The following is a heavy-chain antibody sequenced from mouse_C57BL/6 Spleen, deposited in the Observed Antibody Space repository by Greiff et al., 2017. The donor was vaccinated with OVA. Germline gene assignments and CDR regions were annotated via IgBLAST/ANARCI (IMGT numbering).Heavy chain of an antibody. D-gene: IGHD2-4*01. V-gene: IGHV5-9-1*02. CDR3: TRVYYDYSYAMDY. CDR2: ISSGGDYI. CDR1: GFTFSSYA. Sequence: EVMLVESGEGLVKPGGSLKLSCAASGFTFSSYAMSWVRQTPEKRLEWVAYISSGGDYIYYADTVKGRFTISSDNARTTLYLQMSSLKSEDTAMYYCTRVYYDYSYAMDYGGQGTSVTVSS. J-gene: IGHJ4*01.